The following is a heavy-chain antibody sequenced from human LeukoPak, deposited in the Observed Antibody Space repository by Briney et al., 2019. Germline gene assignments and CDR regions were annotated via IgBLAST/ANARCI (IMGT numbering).Heavy chain of an antibody. J-gene: IGHJ6*02. Sequence: SETLSLTCTISGASIRSYYWSWIRQPAGKGLEWIGRVYISGSNNYNPSLKSRVTMSVDTSKNQFSLNLNSVTAADTAVYYCARELGDSSGPEYYHGMDVRGQGTTVTVSS. CDR1: GASIRSYY. V-gene: IGHV4-4*07. CDR3: ARELGDSSGPEYYHGMDV. D-gene: IGHD6-19*01. CDR2: VYISGSN.